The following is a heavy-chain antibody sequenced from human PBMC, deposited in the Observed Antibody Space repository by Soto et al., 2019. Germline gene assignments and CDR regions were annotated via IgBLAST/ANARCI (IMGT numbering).Heavy chain of an antibody. V-gene: IGHV3-21*01. J-gene: IGHJ6*02. CDR1: GFNLSSYT. D-gene: IGHD3-16*01. CDR2: ISGSSRYI. Sequence: EVQLVESGGGLVKPGGSLRLSCAASGFNLSSYTMNWVRQAPGKGLEWVSSISGSSRYIYYADSVKGRFAISRDNAKNSLYLEVSSLRAEDTAVYSCARTQYDYVWGRYAYGLDVWGQGTTVTVSS. CDR3: ARTQYDYVWGRYAYGLDV.